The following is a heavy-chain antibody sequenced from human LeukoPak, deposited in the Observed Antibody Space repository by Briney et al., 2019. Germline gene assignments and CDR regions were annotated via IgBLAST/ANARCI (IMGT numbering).Heavy chain of an antibody. Sequence: PLETLSLTCTVSGGSISSYYWSWIRQPAGKGLEWIGRIYTSGSTNYNPSLKSRVTMSVDTSKNQFSLKLSSVTAADTAVYYCARANYDILTGYPLPIFDYWGQGTLVTVSS. V-gene: IGHV4-4*07. D-gene: IGHD3-9*01. CDR2: IYTSGST. J-gene: IGHJ4*02. CDR3: ARANYDILTGYPLPIFDY. CDR1: GGSISSYY.